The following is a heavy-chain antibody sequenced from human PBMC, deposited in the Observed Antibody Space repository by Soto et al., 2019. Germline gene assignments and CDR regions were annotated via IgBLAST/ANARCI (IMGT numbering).Heavy chain of an antibody. D-gene: IGHD3-22*01. CDR3: AGDPYYYDSSYGGGYYYYAMDV. Sequence: GASVKVSCKASGYTFTSYYMHWVRQAPGQGLEWMGIINPSGGSTSYAQKFQGRVTMTRDTSTSTVYMELSSLRSEDTAVYYCAGDPYYYDSSYGGGYYYYAMDVWGQGTTVTVSS. CDR1: GYTFTSYY. V-gene: IGHV1-46*01. J-gene: IGHJ6*02. CDR2: INPSGGST.